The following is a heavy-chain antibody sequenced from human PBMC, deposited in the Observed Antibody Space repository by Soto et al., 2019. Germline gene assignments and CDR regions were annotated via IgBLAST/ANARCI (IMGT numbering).Heavy chain of an antibody. D-gene: IGHD3-10*01. CDR3: ARDLTPSGGMDV. V-gene: IGHV3-21*01. CDR2: ISSSSSYI. J-gene: IGHJ6*03. Sequence: SGGSLRLSCAASGFTFSSYSMNWVRQAPGKGLEWVSSISSSSSYIYYAGSVKGRFTISRDNAKNSLYLQMNSLRAEDTAVYYCARDLTPSGGMDVWGKGTTVTVSS. CDR1: GFTFSSYS.